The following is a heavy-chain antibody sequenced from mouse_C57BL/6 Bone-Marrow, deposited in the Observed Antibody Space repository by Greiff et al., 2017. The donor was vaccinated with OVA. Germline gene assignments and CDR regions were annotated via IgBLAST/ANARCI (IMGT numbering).Heavy chain of an antibody. J-gene: IGHJ2*01. D-gene: IGHD1-1*01. CDR3: ARDIYYYGRGCDY. Sequence: EVKVVESGGGLVKPGGSLKLSCAASGFTFSSYAMSWVRQTPEKRLEWVATISDGGSYTYYTDNVKGRFTISRDNAKNNLYLQMSHLKSEDTAMYYCARDIYYYGRGCDYWGQGTTLTVSS. V-gene: IGHV5-4*01. CDR1: GFTFSSYA. CDR2: ISDGGSYT.